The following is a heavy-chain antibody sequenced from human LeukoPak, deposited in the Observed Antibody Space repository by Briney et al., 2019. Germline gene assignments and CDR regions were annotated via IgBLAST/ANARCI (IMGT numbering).Heavy chain of an antibody. Sequence: PGGSLRLSCAASGFTFSNTWMTWVRQAPGKRLEWIGRIQSSTNGGTVDYAAPVKGRFTISRDDSKNTLYLQMNSLTTEDTAFYYCATDFYDACERWGQGTLVTVSS. J-gene: IGHJ4*02. V-gene: IGHV3-15*01. D-gene: IGHD5/OR15-5a*01. CDR1: GFTFSNTW. CDR3: ATDFYDACER. CDR2: IQSSTNGGTV.